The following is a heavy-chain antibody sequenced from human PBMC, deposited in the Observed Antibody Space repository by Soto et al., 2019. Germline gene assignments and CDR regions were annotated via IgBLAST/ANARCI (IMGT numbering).Heavy chain of an antibody. D-gene: IGHD5-12*01. J-gene: IGHJ5*02. CDR3: VRGKMREMATILRDKWFDP. CDR1: GGTFHNHA. Sequence: QVQLVQSGAEVKKPGSSVKVSCKASGGTFHNHAINWVRQAPGQGLEWMGGIIPIFGTSNYAQKFQGRVTITADESTRPAYMELSSLRSEDTAVYYGVRGKMREMATILRDKWFDPWGQGTLVTVSS. CDR2: IIPIFGTS. V-gene: IGHV1-69*01.